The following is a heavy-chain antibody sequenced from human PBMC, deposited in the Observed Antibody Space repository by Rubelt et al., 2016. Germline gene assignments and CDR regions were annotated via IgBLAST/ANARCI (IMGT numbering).Heavy chain of an antibody. Sequence: GESLRLSCAASGFPFSTYAMSWVRQAPGKGLEWVSGISGSGGDTFYADSVKGRFTISRDNSKNTLYLQMNSLRAEDTAVYYCARDENCGGDCYGYWGQGTLVTVSS. CDR1: GFPFSTYA. J-gene: IGHJ4*02. V-gene: IGHV3-23*01. CDR3: ARDENCGGDCYGY. D-gene: IGHD2-21*01. CDR2: ISGSGGDT.